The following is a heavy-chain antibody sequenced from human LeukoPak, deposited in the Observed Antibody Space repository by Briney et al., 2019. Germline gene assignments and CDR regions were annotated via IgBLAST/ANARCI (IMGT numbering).Heavy chain of an antibody. Sequence: GGSLRLSCAASGFTFSSYGMHWVRQAPGKGLEGVAVISYDGSNKYYADSVKGQFTISRDNSKNTLYLQMNSLRDDDTAMYYCARQYCSGGSCYSGDYFDYWGQGTLVTVSS. CDR1: GFTFSSYG. J-gene: IGHJ4*02. D-gene: IGHD2-15*01. V-gene: IGHV3-30*03. CDR3: ARQYCSGGSCYSGDYFDY. CDR2: ISYDGSNK.